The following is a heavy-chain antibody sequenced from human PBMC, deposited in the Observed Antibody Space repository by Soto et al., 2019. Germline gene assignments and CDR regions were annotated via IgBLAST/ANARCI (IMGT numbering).Heavy chain of an antibody. V-gene: IGHV1-8*01. CDR2: MNPNSDNT. CDR3: ARDNRLAAAFDY. J-gene: IGHJ4*02. D-gene: IGHD2-15*01. Sequence: ASVKVSCKASGYTFTSYDINWARQATGQGLEWMGWMNPNSDNTGYAQKFQGRVTMTRDTSTSTVYMELSSLRSEDTAVYYWARDNRLAAAFDYWGQGTLVTVSS. CDR1: GYTFTSYD.